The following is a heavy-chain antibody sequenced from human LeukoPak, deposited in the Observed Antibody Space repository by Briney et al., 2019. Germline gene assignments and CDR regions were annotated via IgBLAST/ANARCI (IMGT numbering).Heavy chain of an antibody. J-gene: IGHJ5*02. D-gene: IGHD3-22*01. Sequence: GGSLRHPCAFSGFTFSAFAMSWARQAPGKGLEWVSAMSGSGGMTYYADSVKGRFSISRDNSKNTLHLQMNSLRAEDTAVYYCAKGAVPYFDCSGSNYCDPWGQGTPVTVSS. V-gene: IGHV3-23*01. CDR3: AKGAVPYFDCSGSNYCDP. CDR2: MSGSGGMT. CDR1: GFTFSAFA.